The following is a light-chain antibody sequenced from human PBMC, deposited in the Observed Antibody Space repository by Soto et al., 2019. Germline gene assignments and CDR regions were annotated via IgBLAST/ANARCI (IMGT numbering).Light chain of an antibody. J-gene: IGLJ3*02. CDR1: SSDVGGYNL. V-gene: IGLV2-8*01. CDR3: NSYAGTNNWV. Sequence: QSALTQPPSASGSPGQSVTISCTGTSSDVGGYNLVSWYQQHPGKAPKLIISEVNKRPSGVPDRFSGSKSGNTASLTVSGLQAEDEADYYCNSYAGTNNWVFGGGTKVTVL. CDR2: EVN.